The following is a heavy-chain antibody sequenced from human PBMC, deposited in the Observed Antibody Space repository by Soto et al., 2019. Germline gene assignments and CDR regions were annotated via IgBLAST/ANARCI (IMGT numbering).Heavy chain of an antibody. CDR3: AIDPYVDPILGRDG. V-gene: IGHV3-11*01. CDR1: GFTFSDYY. D-gene: IGHD3-10*02. CDR2: ISGSGSTL. Sequence: QVQLVESGGGLVKPGGSLRLSCAASGFTFSDYYMNWIRQAPGKGLEWVSYISGSGSTLYYADSVEGRFTISRDNAKNSLYLQMNSLRAEDTAVYYFAIDPYVDPILGRDGWGKGTTVTVSP. J-gene: IGHJ6*04.